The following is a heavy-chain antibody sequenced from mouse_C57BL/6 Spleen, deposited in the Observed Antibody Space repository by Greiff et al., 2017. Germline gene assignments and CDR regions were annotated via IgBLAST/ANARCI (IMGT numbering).Heavy chain of an antibody. D-gene: IGHD2-4*01. Sequence: QVQLQQPGAELVMPGASVKLSCKASGYPFTSYWMHWVKQRPGQGLEWLGELDPSDSYTHYNQTFKGKSTLTVEQSSSTSYMQISSLTSEDAAVYYCARRDVIYAMDYWGQGTSVTVSS. J-gene: IGHJ4*01. CDR3: ARRDVIYAMDY. V-gene: IGHV1-69*01. CDR2: LDPSDSYT. CDR1: GYPFTSYW.